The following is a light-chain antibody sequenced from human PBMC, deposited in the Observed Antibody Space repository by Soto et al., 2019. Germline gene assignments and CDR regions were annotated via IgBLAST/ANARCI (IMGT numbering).Light chain of an antibody. CDR3: QQYYGVVPG. J-gene: IGKJ1*01. V-gene: IGKV4-1*01. CDR2: CAS. Sequence: DIVMTQSPDSLAVSLGERATINCKASQSVLSSSNSKNYLAWFQQKPGQPPKMLIACASTRESGVPERFSGSGAGTEFTRTISILLSENVAVYYCQQYYGVVPGFGQGTKVEIK. CDR1: QSVLSSSNSKNY.